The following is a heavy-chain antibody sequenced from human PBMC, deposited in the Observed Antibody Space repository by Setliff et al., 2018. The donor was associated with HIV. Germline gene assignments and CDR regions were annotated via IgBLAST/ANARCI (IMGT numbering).Heavy chain of an antibody. Sequence: SETLSLTCAVYGGSFSGYFWTWIRQPPGKGLEWIGTIHYTGNTYHNPSPKSRVTISVEASKNQISLKLTAVTAADSAVYYCAREGDGIDFWGQGTLVTVSS. J-gene: IGHJ4*02. V-gene: IGHV4-34*01. CDR3: AREGDGIDF. CDR2: IHYTGNT. D-gene: IGHD2-21*02. CDR1: GGSFSGYF.